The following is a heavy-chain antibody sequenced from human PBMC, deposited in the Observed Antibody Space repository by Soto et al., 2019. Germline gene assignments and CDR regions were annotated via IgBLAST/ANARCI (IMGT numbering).Heavy chain of an antibody. Sequence: GGSLRLSCAASGFTFSSYAMSWVRQAPGKGLEWVSAISGSGGSTYYADSVKGRFTISRDNSKNTLYLQMNSLRAEDTAVYYCAKDYDILTGYPYYFDYWGQGTLVTVSS. V-gene: IGHV3-23*01. D-gene: IGHD3-9*01. J-gene: IGHJ4*02. CDR1: GFTFSSYA. CDR2: ISGSGGST. CDR3: AKDYDILTGYPYYFDY.